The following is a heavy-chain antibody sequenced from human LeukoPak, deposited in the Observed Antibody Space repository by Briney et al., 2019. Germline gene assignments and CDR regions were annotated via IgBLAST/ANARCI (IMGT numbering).Heavy chain of an antibody. D-gene: IGHD1-26*01. CDR1: GFTFSSYE. CDR2: ISSSGSTI. CDR3: GRDSFRGSYSDY. J-gene: IGHJ4*02. Sequence: PGGSLRLSCAASGFTFSSYEMNWVRQAPGKGLEWVSYISSSGSTIYYADSVKGRFTISRDNAKNSLYLQMNSLRAGDTAVYYCGRDSFRGSYSDYWGQGTLVTVSS. V-gene: IGHV3-48*03.